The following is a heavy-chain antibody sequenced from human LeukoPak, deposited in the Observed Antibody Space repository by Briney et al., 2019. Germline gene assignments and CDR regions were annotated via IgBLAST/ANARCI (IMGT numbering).Heavy chain of an antibody. CDR3: AKDNSGSGLDY. V-gene: IGHV3-49*04. J-gene: IGHJ4*02. Sequence: GGSLRLSCTASGFTFGDYAMSWVRQAPGKGLEWVGFIRSKAYGGTTEYAASVKGRFTISRDNSKNSLYLQMNTLRTEDTALYYCAKDNSGSGLDYWGQGTLVTVSS. CDR1: GFTFGDYA. CDR2: IRSKAYGGTT. D-gene: IGHD2-21*01.